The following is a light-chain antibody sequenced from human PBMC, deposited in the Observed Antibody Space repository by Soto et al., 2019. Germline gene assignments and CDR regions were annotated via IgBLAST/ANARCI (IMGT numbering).Light chain of an antibody. V-gene: IGLV1-40*01. CDR1: SSNIGAGYD. Sequence: QSVLTQPPSVSGAPGQRVTISCTGSSSNIGAGYDVHWYQQLPGTAPRLLIYANDNRPSGVPDRFSGSKSGTSASLAITGLRAEDEADYYCQSYASSTSAIFVFGTGTKLTVL. CDR2: AND. CDR3: QSYASSTSAIFV. J-gene: IGLJ1*01.